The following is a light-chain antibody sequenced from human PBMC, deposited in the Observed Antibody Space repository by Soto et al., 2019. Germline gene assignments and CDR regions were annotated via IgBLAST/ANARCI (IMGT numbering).Light chain of an antibody. CDR3: QQGYSSQWT. J-gene: IGKJ1*01. CDR1: QDIRSY. CDR2: STF. V-gene: IGKV1-39*01. Sequence: DIQMTQSPASLSASVGDRVSITCRASQDIRSYLNWYQQKPGKAPDLLIYSTFNLQTGVPPRFSASGYGTDFTLTISSLQPEDFATYYCQQGYSSQWTSGQGTKVEIK.